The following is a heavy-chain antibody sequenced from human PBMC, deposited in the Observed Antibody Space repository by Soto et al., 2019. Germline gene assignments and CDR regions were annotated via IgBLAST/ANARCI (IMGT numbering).Heavy chain of an antibody. CDR2: VIPILGTA. V-gene: IGHV1-69*01. J-gene: IGHJ4*02. CDR1: GGSLRNSV. CDR3: ERLVHPGH. Sequence: QVQLVQSGAEVKKHGSSVKVSCTASGGSLRNSVISWVRQAPAQRLEWMGGVIPILGTANYAQKFQGRVTMTADEATSTAYMDLSSLSPDDTAVYYCERLVHPGHWGPGTLVIVSS. D-gene: IGHD3-16*02.